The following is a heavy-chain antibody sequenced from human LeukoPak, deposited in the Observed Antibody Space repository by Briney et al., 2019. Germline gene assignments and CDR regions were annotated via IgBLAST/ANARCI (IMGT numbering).Heavy chain of an antibody. D-gene: IGHD4-17*01. CDR3: ARDYVTTWFGWFDP. CDR1: GGSISSSSYY. V-gene: IGHV4-39*07. J-gene: IGHJ5*02. Sequence: MTSETLSLTCTVSGGSISSSSYYWGWIRQPPGKGLEWIGSIYYSGSTYYNPSLKSRVTISVDTSKNQFSLKLSSVTAADTAVYYCARDYVTTWFGWFDPWGQGTLVTVSS. CDR2: IYYSGST.